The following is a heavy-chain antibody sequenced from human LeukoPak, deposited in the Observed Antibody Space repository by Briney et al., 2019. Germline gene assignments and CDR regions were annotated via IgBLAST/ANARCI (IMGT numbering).Heavy chain of an antibody. CDR3: ARRVYSSSWSY. J-gene: IGHJ4*02. CDR2: INHSGST. D-gene: IGHD6-13*01. Sequence: SETLSRTCAVYGGSFSGYYWSWIRQPPGKGLEWTGEINHSGSTNYNPSLKSRVTISVDTSKNQFSLKLSSVTAADTAVYYCARRVYSSSWSYWGQGTLVTVSS. CDR1: GGSFSGYY. V-gene: IGHV4-34*01.